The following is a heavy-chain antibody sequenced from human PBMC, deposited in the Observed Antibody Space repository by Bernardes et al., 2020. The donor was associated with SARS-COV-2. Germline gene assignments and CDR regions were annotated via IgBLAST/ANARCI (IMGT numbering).Heavy chain of an antibody. J-gene: IGHJ5*02. CDR3: ARAPPTIIAARRVGWFDP. Sequence: GRSLKLSCAASGFTFSSYSMNWVRQAPGKGLEWVSYISSSSSTIYYADSVKGRFTISRDNAKNSLYLQINSLKAEDTAVYYCARAPPTIIAARRVGWFDPWGQGTLVTVSS. CDR2: ISSSSSTI. D-gene: IGHD6-6*01. CDR1: GFTFSSYS. V-gene: IGHV3-48*01.